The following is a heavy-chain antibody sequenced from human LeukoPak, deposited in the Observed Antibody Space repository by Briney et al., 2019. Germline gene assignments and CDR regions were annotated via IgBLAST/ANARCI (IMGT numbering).Heavy chain of an antibody. CDR1: GYTFTSYY. J-gene: IGHJ6*03. V-gene: IGHV1-2*02. CDR2: INPNSGGT. D-gene: IGHD2-15*01. Sequence: ASVKVSCKASGYTFTSYYMHWVRQAPGQGLEWMGWINPNSGGTNYAQKFQGRVTMTRDTSISTAYMELSRLRSDDTAVYYCSAHSRGYYYYYTDVWGKGTTVTVSS. CDR3: SAHSRGYYYYYTDV.